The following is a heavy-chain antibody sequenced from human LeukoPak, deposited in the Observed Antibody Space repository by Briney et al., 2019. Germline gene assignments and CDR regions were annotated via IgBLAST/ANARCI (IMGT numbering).Heavy chain of an antibody. CDR2: ISSSSSYI. CDR3: ARDYGDYGQGVDY. J-gene: IGHJ4*02. V-gene: IGHV3-21*01. D-gene: IGHD4-17*01. CDR1: GFTFSSYS. Sequence: GGSLRLSCAASGFTFSSYSMNWVRQAPGEGVEWVSSISSSSSYIYYADSVKGRFTISRDNAKNSLYLEMNSLRAEDTAVYYCARDYGDYGQGVDYWGQGTLVTVSS.